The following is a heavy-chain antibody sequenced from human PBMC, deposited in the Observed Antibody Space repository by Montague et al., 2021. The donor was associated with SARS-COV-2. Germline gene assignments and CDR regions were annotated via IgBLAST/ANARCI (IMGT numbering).Heavy chain of an antibody. D-gene: IGHD3-16*02. CDR2: INHSGST. CDR3: ARGYDYVWGSYRYLHWFDP. CDR1: GGSFSGYY. J-gene: IGHJ5*02. V-gene: IGHV4-34*01. Sequence: SETLSLTCAVYGGSFSGYYWSWIRQPPGKGLEWIGEINHSGSTNYNPSLQSRVTISVDTSNNQFSLQLSSVTAADTAVYYCARGYDYVWGSYRYLHWFDPWGQGARVTVSS.